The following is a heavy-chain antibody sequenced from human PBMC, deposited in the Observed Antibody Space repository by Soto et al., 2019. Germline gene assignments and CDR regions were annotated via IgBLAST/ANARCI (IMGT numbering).Heavy chain of an antibody. CDR3: ARTTVTTYADI. D-gene: IGHD4-17*01. J-gene: IGHJ3*02. CDR1: GVSLSSISYY. CDR2: IYYSGST. V-gene: IGHV4-39*01. Sequence: LTGAVSGVSLSSISYYWGWIRQPPGKGLECIGSIYYSGSTYYNPSLKSRVTISVDTSKKQFSLKLSSVTAADTAVYYCARTTVTTYADIWGQGTMVTVSS.